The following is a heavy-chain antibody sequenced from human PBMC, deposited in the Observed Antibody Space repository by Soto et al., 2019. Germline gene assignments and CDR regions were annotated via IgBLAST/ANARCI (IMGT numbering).Heavy chain of an antibody. CDR3: AREPVAGIWFDP. J-gene: IGHJ5*02. D-gene: IGHD6-19*01. V-gene: IGHV1-18*01. CDR2: INSYNGNT. Sequence: GASVKVSCKASGYPFNSYGISWVRKAPGQGLEWMGWINSYNGNTNYAQKLQGRVTMTTDTSTSTAYMELRSLRSDDTAVYYCAREPVAGIWFDPWGQGTLVTVSS. CDR1: GYPFNSYG.